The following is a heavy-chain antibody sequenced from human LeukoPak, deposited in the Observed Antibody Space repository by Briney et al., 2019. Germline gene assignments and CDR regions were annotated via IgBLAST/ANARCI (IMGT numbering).Heavy chain of an antibody. J-gene: IGHJ3*01. CDR1: GFTFNTYW. V-gene: IGHV3-7*01. CDR3: VRDKGGRSGAIYYDAFHF. Sequence: GXXRLSCAASGFTFNTYWMMWVRQAPGKGLEWVADIDQGGSTKYYVDSLKGRFTISRHNPKNSLYLQMNSLRAEDTAVYYCVRDKGGRSGAIYYDAFHFWGQGTMVTVSS. CDR2: IDQGGSTK. D-gene: IGHD1-26*01.